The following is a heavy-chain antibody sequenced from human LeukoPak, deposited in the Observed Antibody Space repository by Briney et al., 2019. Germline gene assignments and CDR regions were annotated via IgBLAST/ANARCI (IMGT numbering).Heavy chain of an antibody. CDR2: ITAFNGNT. V-gene: IGHV1-18*04. J-gene: IGHJ6*03. Sequence: ASVKVSCKASGFALYKYNIVWVRQAPGQGREWVGWITAFNGNTNYAQKVQGRVTMTTDTSTSTSYMELRNLRSDDTAVYYCARNTYGYKFSMDVWGKGTTVIISS. CDR3: ARNTYGYKFSMDV. D-gene: IGHD5-24*01. CDR1: GFALYKYN.